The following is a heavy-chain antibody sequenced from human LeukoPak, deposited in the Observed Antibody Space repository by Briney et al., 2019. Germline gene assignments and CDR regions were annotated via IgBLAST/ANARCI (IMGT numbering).Heavy chain of an antibody. CDR2: ISAYNGNT. CDR3: ARTGSPYSGSSDFDY. D-gene: IGHD1-26*01. CDR1: GYTFTSYG. J-gene: IGHJ4*02. V-gene: IGHV1-18*01. Sequence: ASVKVSCKASGYTFTSYGISWVRQAPGQGLEWMGWISAYNGNTNYAQKLQGRVTMTTDTSTSTAYMELRSLRSDDTAVYYCARTGSPYSGSSDFDYWGQGTLVTVSS.